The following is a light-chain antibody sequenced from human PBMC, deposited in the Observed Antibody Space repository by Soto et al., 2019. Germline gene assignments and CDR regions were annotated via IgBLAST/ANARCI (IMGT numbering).Light chain of an antibody. CDR2: DAS. Sequence: EIVLTQSPATLSLSPGDRATLSCRASQTVSSYLAWYQQKPDQAPRVLIYDASSRATGIPARFSGSGSGTDFTLTITGLEPEDFAVYYCQQRSDWPSTVGGGTKVEIK. CDR3: QQRSDWPST. J-gene: IGKJ4*01. CDR1: QTVSSY. V-gene: IGKV3-11*01.